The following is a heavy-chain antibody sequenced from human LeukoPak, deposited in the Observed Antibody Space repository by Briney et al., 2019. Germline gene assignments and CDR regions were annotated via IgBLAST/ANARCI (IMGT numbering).Heavy chain of an antibody. CDR3: ATDRGYSGYGTFDY. V-gene: IGHV3-23*01. J-gene: IGHJ4*02. Sequence: GGSLRLSCAASGFTFSSYAMSWVRQAPGKGLEWVSVISGSGDNTFYADSVKGRFTISRDDSKNTLYLQMNSLRAEDTALYYCATDRGYSGYGTFDYWDQGTLVAVSS. D-gene: IGHD5-12*01. CDR2: ISGSGDNT. CDR1: GFTFSSYA.